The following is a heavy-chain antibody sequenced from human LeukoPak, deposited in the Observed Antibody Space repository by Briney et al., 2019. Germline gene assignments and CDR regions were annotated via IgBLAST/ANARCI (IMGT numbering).Heavy chain of an antibody. CDR1: GFTLSSYS. CDR3: ARDDSHGYHFFDS. V-gene: IGHV3-21*01. J-gene: IGHJ4*02. CDR2: ISGSGEFI. D-gene: IGHD3-22*01. Sequence: GGSLRLSCAASGFTLSSYSMNWIRQTPGKGLEWVSSISGSGEFIYYVDSVRGRFTISRDNGKNSLYLQMNSLRPEDTAVYYCARDDSHGYHFFDSWGQGTLVTVSS.